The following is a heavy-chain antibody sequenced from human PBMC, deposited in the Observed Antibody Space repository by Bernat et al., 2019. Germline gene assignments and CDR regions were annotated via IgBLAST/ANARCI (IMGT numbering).Heavy chain of an antibody. D-gene: IGHD6-19*01. CDR1: GFTYSSYW. Sequence: EVQLVESGGGLVQPGGSLRLSCAASGFTYSSYWMHWVRQAPVKGLVWVSRINSDGSSTSYADSVKGRFTISRDNAKNTLYLQMNSLRAEDTAVYYCASWGYSSGWYFDYWGQGTLVTVSS. J-gene: IGHJ4*02. CDR3: ASWGYSSGWYFDY. V-gene: IGHV3-74*01. CDR2: INSDGSST.